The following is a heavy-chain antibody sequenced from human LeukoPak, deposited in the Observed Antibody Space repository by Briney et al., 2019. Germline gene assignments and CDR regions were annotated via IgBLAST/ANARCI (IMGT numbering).Heavy chain of an antibody. V-gene: IGHV1-46*01. CDR3: AREGGRWNGDY. D-gene: IGHD1-1*01. CDR2: INPSGGST. Sequence: ASVTVSCKASGYTFISYYMHWVRQAPGQGPEWMGIINPSGGSTGYAQKFQGRVTMTRDMSTSTVYMELNSLTSEDTAVYYCAREGGRWNGDYWGQGTLVTVSS. CDR1: GYTFISYY. J-gene: IGHJ4*02.